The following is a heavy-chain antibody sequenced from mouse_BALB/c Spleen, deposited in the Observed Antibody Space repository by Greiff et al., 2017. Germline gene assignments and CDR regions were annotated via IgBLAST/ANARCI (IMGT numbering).Heavy chain of an antibody. CDR3: ARNPYYGNYLYAMDY. D-gene: IGHD2-10*01. CDR1: GYTFTDYN. Sequence: EVQLQQSGPELVKPGASVKISCKASGYTFTDYNMHWVKQSHGKSLEWIGYIYPYNGGTGYNQKFKSKATLTVDNSSSTAYMELRSLTSEDSAVYYCARNPYYGNYLYAMDYWGQGTSVTVSS. J-gene: IGHJ4*01. V-gene: IGHV1S29*02. CDR2: IYPYNGGT.